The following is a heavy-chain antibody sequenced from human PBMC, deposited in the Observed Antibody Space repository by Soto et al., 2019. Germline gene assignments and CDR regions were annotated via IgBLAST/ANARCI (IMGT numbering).Heavy chain of an antibody. CDR3: AKAAYYYDSSGYYYFDY. D-gene: IGHD3-22*01. CDR1: GFTFDDYT. CDR2: ISWDGGST. Sequence: GGSLRLSCAASGFTFDDYTMHWVRQAPGKGLEWVSLISWDGGSTYYADSVKGRFTISRDNSKNSLYLQMNSLRTEDTALYYCAKAAYYYDSSGYYYFDYWGQGTLFTVSS. V-gene: IGHV3-43*01. J-gene: IGHJ4*02.